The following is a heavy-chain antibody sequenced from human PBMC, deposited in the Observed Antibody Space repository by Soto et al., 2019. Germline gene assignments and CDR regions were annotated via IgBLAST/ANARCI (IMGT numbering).Heavy chain of an antibody. J-gene: IGHJ6*02. CDR1: GFTFSSYG. CDR3: ARDESLRVAALYRYYYYYGMDV. Sequence: PGGSLRLSCAASGFTFSSYGMHWVRQAPGKGLEWVAVIWYDGSNKYYADSVKGRFIISRDNSKNTLYLQMNSLRAEDTAVYHCARDESLRVAALYRYYYYYGMDVWGQGTTVTVSS. D-gene: IGHD6-6*01. V-gene: IGHV3-33*01. CDR2: IWYDGSNK.